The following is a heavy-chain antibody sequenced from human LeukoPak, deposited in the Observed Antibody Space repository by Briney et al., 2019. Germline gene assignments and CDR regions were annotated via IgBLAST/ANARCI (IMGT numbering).Heavy chain of an antibody. CDR1: GFTFSGSA. CDR3: TGRGIRGSGTNSDY. J-gene: IGHJ4*02. D-gene: IGHD1-26*01. V-gene: IGHV3-73*01. CDR2: IRSKANSYAT. Sequence: GGSLRLSCAASGFTFSGSAMHWVRQASGKGLEWVGRIRSKANSYATAYAASVKGRFTISRDDSKNTAYLQMNSLKTEDTAVYYCTGRGIRGSGTNSDYWGQGTLVTVSS.